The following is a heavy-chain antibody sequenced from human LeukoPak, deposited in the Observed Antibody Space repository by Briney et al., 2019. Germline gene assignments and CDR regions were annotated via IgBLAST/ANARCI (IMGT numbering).Heavy chain of an antibody. V-gene: IGHV3-72*01. CDR1: GFIFSSYW. CDR3: TKLARAPRDFDY. CDR2: SRDKGNSYTT. D-gene: IGHD3-10*01. Sequence: GGSLRLSCVASGFIFSSYWMSWVRQAPGKGLEWVGRSRDKGNSYTTAYAASVRGRFTISRDDSKNSLYLQMNSLKIEDTAVYYCTKLARAPRDFDYWGQGTLVTVSS. J-gene: IGHJ4*01.